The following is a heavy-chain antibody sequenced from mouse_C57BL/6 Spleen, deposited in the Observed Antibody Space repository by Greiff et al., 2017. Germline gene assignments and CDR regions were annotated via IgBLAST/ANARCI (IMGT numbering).Heavy chain of an antibody. Sequence: VQLQQPGAELVKPGASVKLSCKASGYTFTSYWMHWVKQRPGQGLEWIGMIHPNSGSTNYNEKFKSKATLTVDKSSSTAYMQLSSLTSEDSAVYYCARRKDYDVDYYAMDYWGQGTSVTVSS. CDR1: GYTFTSYW. D-gene: IGHD2-4*01. CDR3: ARRKDYDVDYYAMDY. V-gene: IGHV1-64*01. J-gene: IGHJ4*01. CDR2: IHPNSGST.